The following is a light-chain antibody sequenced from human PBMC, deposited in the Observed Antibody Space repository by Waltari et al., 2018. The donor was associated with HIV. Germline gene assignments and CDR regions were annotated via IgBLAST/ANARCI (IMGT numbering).Light chain of an antibody. CDR2: GAS. CDR1: QSVSVN. V-gene: IGKV3D-15*01. J-gene: IGKJ5*01. Sequence: EIVMTQSPATLSVSPGDTVILSCRASQSVSVNLVWFQQKPGQAPRLLIYGASTRATAIPARFSGSGSGTEFSLTIRSLQSEDFAVYYCQQYYNWPRGTFGQGTRLEIK. CDR3: QQYYNWPRGT.